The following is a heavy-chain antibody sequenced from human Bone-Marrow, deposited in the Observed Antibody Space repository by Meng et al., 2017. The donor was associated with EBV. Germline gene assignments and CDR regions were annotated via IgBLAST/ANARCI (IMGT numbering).Heavy chain of an antibody. CDR2: INPNSGNT. V-gene: IGHV1-8*01. CDR3: ARMGY. J-gene: IGHJ4*02. CDR1: GYHFSSYD. Sequence: QVTLVQSGAEVKKPGASVKVSCRTSGYHFSSYDVNWVRQAPGQGPEWMGWINPNSGNTGFAQKIQGRVSMTWDTYTSTAYMELRNLRSEDTAVYYCARMGYWGQGTLVTVSS.